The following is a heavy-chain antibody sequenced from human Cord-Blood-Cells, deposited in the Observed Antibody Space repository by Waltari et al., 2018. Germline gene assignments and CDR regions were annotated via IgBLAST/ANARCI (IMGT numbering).Heavy chain of an antibody. CDR1: GGSISSSSYY. Sequence: QLQLQESGPGLVKPSETLSLTCTVSGGSISSSSYYWGWIRQPPGKGLEWIGGIYYSGGPYYNPSLSSRVTISVDTSKNQFSLKLSSVTAADTAVYYCARGGDCSGGSCYSSFDYWGQGTLVTVSS. CDR2: IYYSGGP. CDR3: ARGGDCSGGSCYSSFDY. D-gene: IGHD2-15*01. J-gene: IGHJ4*02. V-gene: IGHV4-39*07.